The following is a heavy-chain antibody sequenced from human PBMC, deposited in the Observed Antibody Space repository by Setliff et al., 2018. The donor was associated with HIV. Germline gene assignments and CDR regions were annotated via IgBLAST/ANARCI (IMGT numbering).Heavy chain of an antibody. Sequence: SETLSLTCTVSGGSISSSSYYWGWLRQPPGKGLEWIGSIYYSGSTYYNPSLKSRVTISVDTSKNQFSLKLSSVTAADTAVYYCARDVDHMMDVWGQGTTVTVSS. J-gene: IGHJ6*02. CDR1: GGSISSSSYY. V-gene: IGHV4-39*02. CDR3: ARDVDHMMDV. CDR2: IYYSGST.